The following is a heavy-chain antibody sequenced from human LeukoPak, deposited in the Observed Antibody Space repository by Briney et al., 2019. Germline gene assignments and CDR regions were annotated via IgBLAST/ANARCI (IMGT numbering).Heavy chain of an antibody. Sequence: SETLSLTCTVSGGSISSYYWSWIRQPPGKGLEWIGYIYYSGSTNYNPSLKSRVTVSVGTSKNQFSLKLNSVTAADTAVYFCARAMSMIFGGARNWFDPWGQGTLVTVSS. D-gene: IGHD3/OR15-3a*01. V-gene: IGHV4-59*01. CDR1: GGSISSYY. CDR3: ARAMSMIFGGARNWFDP. CDR2: IYYSGST. J-gene: IGHJ5*02.